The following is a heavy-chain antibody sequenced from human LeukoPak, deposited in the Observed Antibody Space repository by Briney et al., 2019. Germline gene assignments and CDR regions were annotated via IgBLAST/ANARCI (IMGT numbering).Heavy chain of an antibody. D-gene: IGHD3-22*01. CDR2: ISDSGGST. CDR1: GFTFSSYA. CDR3: AKDLDVGSSSGYPDRDY. Sequence: PGGFLRLSCAASGFTFSSYAMSWVRQAPGKGLEWVSAISDSGGSTYYADSVKGRFTISRDNSKNTLYLQMNSLRAEDTAVYYCAKDLDVGSSSGYPDRDYWGQGTLVTVSS. V-gene: IGHV3-23*01. J-gene: IGHJ4*02.